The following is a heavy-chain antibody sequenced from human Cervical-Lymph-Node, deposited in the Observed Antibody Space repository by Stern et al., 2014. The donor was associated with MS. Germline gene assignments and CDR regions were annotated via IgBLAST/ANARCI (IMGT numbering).Heavy chain of an antibody. CDR2: ISHSGGT. D-gene: IGHD2-21*01. CDR1: GGSLSGYY. Sequence: QVQLQQWGAGLLKPSETLSLTCTVYGGSLSGYYWSWIRQPPGKGLEWVGQISHSGGTNYTPSLESRFTISIDTFNNQFPLKLSSVTAADTAVYHCARSRLWDYWGQGTLVTVSS. CDR3: ARSRLWDY. V-gene: IGHV4-34*01. J-gene: IGHJ4*02.